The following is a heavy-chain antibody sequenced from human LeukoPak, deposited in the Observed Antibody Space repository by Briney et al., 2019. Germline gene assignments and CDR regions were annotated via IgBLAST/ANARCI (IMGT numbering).Heavy chain of an antibody. CDR2: TYPGDSDT. J-gene: IGHJ4*02. V-gene: IGHV5-51*01. D-gene: IGHD6-13*01. Sequence: GESLKISCKGSGYSFTNYWIGWVRQMPGKGREWMGITYPGDSDTTYSPSFQGQVTISADKSISTAYLQWSSLKASDTAMYYCARRWGDSSSSFDYWGQGSLVTVSS. CDR3: ARRWGDSSSSFDY. CDR1: GYSFTNYW.